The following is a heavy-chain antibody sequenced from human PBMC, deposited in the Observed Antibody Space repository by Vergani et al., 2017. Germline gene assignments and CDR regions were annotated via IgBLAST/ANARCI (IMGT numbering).Heavy chain of an antibody. Sequence: QVQLVESGGGLVKPGGSLRLSCAASGFTFSDYYMSWIRQAPGKGLEWVSYISSSGSTIYYADSVKGRFTISRDNAKNSLYLQMNSLRAEDTAVYYCARVEAEYGSGSYTNYYYGMDVWGQGTTVTVSS. CDR3: ARVEAEYGSGSYTNYYYGMDV. CDR2: ISSSGSTI. J-gene: IGHJ6*02. D-gene: IGHD3-10*01. V-gene: IGHV3-11*04. CDR1: GFTFSDYY.